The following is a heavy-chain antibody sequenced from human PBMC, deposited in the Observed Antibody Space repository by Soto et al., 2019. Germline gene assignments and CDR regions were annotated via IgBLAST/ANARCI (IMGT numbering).Heavy chain of an antibody. V-gene: IGHV4-34*01. CDR1: GGSFSGYY. D-gene: IGHD3-3*01. J-gene: IGHJ5*02. CDR3: SRGCGRTIFGVVIRRCRWFDP. Sequence: SETLSLTCAVYGGSFSGYYWSWIRQPPGKGLEWIGEINHSGSTNYNPSLKSRVTISVDTSKNQFSLKLSSVTAADTAVYYCSRGCGRTIFGVVIRRCRWFDPWGQGTLVT. CDR2: INHSGST.